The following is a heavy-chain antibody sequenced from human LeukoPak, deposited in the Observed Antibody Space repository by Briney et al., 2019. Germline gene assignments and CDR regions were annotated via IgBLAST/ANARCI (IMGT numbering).Heavy chain of an antibody. J-gene: IGHJ6*03. V-gene: IGHV3-21*01. CDR2: ISTTSSSSYI. CDR1: GFTFSRYA. D-gene: IGHD5-24*01. Sequence: GGSLRLSCAASGFTFSRYAMNWVRQAPGKGLEWVSSISTTSSSSYIHYADSMKGRFTISRDNAKSSLYLQMNSLRAEDTAVYYCARVMAGYSYMDVWGKGSTVTVSS. CDR3: ARVMAGYSYMDV.